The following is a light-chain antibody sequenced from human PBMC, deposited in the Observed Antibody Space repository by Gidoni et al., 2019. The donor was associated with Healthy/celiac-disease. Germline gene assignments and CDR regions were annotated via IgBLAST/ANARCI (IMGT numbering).Light chain of an antibody. CDR1: QSVSSSY. CDR3: QQYGSSRPMYT. CDR2: GAP. J-gene: IGKJ2*01. V-gene: IGKV3-20*01. Sequence: EIAFPHSQGTLSLSPGERATLSCRASQSVSSSYLAWYQQKPGQAPRLLIYGAPSRATGIPDRFSGSGSGTDFTLTISRLEPEDFAVYYCQQYGSSRPMYTFGQGTKLEIK.